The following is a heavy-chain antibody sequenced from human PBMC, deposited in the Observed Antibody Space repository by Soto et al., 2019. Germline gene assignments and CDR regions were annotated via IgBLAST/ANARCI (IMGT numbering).Heavy chain of an antibody. Sequence: GGSLTLSCAASGFTFSDYYMSWIRQAPGKGLEWVSYISSSSSYTNYADSVKGRFTISRDNAKNSLYLQMNSLRAEDTAVYYCARSYSSSWYYFDYWGQGTLVTVSS. CDR3: ARSYSSSWYYFDY. D-gene: IGHD6-13*01. CDR2: ISSSSSYT. CDR1: GFTFSDYY. J-gene: IGHJ4*02. V-gene: IGHV3-11*03.